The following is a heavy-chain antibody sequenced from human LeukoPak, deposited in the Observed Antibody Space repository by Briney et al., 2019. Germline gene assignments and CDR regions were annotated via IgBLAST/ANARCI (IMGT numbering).Heavy chain of an antibody. D-gene: IGHD6-13*01. CDR1: GGSISSGGYS. Sequence: PSETLSLTCAVSGGSISSGGYSWSWIRQPAGKGLEWIGRIYTSGSTNYNPSLKSRVTMSVDTSKNQFSLKLSSVTAADTAVYYCARDFDSSWYYFDYWGQGTLVTVSS. CDR3: ARDFDSSWYYFDY. CDR2: IYTSGST. V-gene: IGHV4-61*02. J-gene: IGHJ4*02.